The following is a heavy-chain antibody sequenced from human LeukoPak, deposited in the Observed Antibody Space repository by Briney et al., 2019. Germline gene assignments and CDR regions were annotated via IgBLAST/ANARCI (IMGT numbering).Heavy chain of an antibody. D-gene: IGHD3-16*01. CDR3: ARDLGGLYYGEDS. Sequence: SETLSLTCTVSGGSISSSSYYWGWIRQPPGKGLEWIGSIYYSGSTYYNPSLKSRVTISVDTSKNQFSLKLTSVTAADTAVYYCARDLGGLYYGEDSWGQGTLVTVSS. CDR1: GGSISSSSYY. CDR2: IYYSGST. V-gene: IGHV4-39*07. J-gene: IGHJ4*02.